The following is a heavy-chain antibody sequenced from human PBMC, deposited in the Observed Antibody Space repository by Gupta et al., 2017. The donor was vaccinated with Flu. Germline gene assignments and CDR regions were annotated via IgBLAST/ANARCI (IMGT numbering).Heavy chain of an antibody. Sequence: QVQLVESGGGVVQPGRSLRLSCAASGFTFRNYGMHWVRQAPGKGLEWVAVILYDGSNKYYADSVKGRFTISRDNSKNTLYLQMNSLGGEDTAVYYCAKAGGKQSKPFDPWGQGTLVTVSS. CDR3: AKAGGKQSKPFDP. D-gene: IGHD3-16*01. CDR1: GFTFRNYG. J-gene: IGHJ5*02. V-gene: IGHV3-30*18. CDR2: ILYDGSNK.